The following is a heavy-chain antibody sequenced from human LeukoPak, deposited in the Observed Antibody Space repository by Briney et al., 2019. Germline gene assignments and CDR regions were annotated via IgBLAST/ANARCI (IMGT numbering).Heavy chain of an antibody. J-gene: IGHJ6*03. CDR1: GGSFSGYY. Sequence: PSETLSLTCAVYGGSFSGYYWSCIRQPPGKGLEWIGEINHSGSTNYNPSLKSRVTISVDTSKNQFSLKLSSVTAADTAVYYCARAQGYYYYYMDVWGKGTTVTVSS. V-gene: IGHV4-34*01. CDR3: ARAQGYYYYYMDV. CDR2: INHSGST.